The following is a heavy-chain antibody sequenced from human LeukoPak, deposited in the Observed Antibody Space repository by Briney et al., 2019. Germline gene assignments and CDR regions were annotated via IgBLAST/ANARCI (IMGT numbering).Heavy chain of an antibody. CDR1: EGTFSNDA. D-gene: IGHD3/OR15-3a*01. CDR2: VIPFLGTT. CDR3: ARGPSSDLRTGFFFGYFHD. Sequence: GASVKVSCKASEGTFSNDAVSWVRQAPGEGLKWMRRVIPFLGTTNYAHNFQGRVTITADQDTQTAYMELRSLRSEDTAVYFCARGPSSDLRTGFFFGYFHDWGQGTLITVSS. V-gene: IGHV1-69*11. J-gene: IGHJ4*02.